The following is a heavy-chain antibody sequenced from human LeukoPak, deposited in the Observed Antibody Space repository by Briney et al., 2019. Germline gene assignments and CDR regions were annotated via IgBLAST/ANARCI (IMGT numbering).Heavy chain of an antibody. CDR1: GFTFSSYA. J-gene: IGHJ1*01. Sequence: GGSLRLSCAASGFTFSSYAMSWVRQAPGKGLEWVSAISGSGGSTYYADSVKGRFTISRDNSKNTLYLQMNSLRAEDTAVYYCAKDGALLRIAAAGTVGYFQHWGQGTLVTVSS. V-gene: IGHV3-23*01. CDR2: ISGSGGST. CDR3: AKDGALLRIAAAGTVGYFQH. D-gene: IGHD6-13*01.